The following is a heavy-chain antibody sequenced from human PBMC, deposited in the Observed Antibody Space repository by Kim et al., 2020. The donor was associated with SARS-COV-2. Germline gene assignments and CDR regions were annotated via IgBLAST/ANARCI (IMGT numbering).Heavy chain of an antibody. D-gene: IGHD3-10*01. CDR2: IIPIFGTA. CDR3: ARGPYVAVGGYYGSGSHLGLSYYYGMDV. Sequence: SVKVSCKASGGTFSSYAISWVRQAPGQGLEWMGGIIPIFGTANYAQKFQGRVTITADESTSTAYMELSSLRSEDTAVYYCARGPYVAVGGYYGSGSHLGLSYYYGMDVWGQGTTVTVSS. J-gene: IGHJ6*02. V-gene: IGHV1-69*13. CDR1: GGTFSSYA.